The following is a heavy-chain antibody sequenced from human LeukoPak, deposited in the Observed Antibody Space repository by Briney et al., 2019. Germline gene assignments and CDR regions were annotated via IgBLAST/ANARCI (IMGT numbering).Heavy chain of an antibody. CDR2: TRNKANSYTT. CDR1: GFTFSDHY. CDR3: ARVLRT. V-gene: IGHV3-72*01. D-gene: IGHD3-10*01. Sequence: GGSLRLSCAASGFTFSDHYMDWVRQAPGTGLEWVGRTRNKANSYTTEYAASVKGRFTISRDDSKNSLYLQMNSLKTEDTAVYYCARVLRTWGQGTLVTVSS. J-gene: IGHJ5*02.